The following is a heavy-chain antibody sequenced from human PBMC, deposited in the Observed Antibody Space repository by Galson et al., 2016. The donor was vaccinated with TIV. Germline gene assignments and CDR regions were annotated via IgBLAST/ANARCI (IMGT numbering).Heavy chain of an antibody. J-gene: IGHJ4*02. CDR2: IDPNTGAT. V-gene: IGHV1-2*02. CDR1: GYDFRVYY. D-gene: IGHD1-26*01. Sequence: SVKVSCKASGYDFRVYYVHWVRQAPGHGLEWVGWIDPNTGATSYAQKFQGRVTMTRDTSIGTAYMEVSSLRSDDTAICYCARILRAVGFDYWGQGTLVTVSS. CDR3: ARILRAVGFDY.